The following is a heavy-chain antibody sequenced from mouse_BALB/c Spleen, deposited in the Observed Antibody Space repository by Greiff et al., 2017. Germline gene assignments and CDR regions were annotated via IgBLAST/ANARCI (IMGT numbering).Heavy chain of an antibody. CDR2: ISSGSSTI. CDR3: ARSPRYDGNYFDY. Sequence: EVKVVESGGGLVQPGGSRKLSCAASGFTFSSFGMHWVRQAPEKGLEWVAYISSGSSTIYYADTVKGRFTISRDNPKNTLFLQMTSLRSEDTAMYYCARSPRYDGNYFDYWGQGTTLTVSS. D-gene: IGHD2-14*01. J-gene: IGHJ2*01. CDR1: GFTFSSFG. V-gene: IGHV5-17*02.